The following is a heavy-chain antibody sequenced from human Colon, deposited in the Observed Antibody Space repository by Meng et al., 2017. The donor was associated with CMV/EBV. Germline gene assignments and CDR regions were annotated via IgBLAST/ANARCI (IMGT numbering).Heavy chain of an antibody. CDR2: IKSDRSKT. CDR1: GFTFSYYW. V-gene: IGHV3-74*03. Sequence: GESLKISCAASGFTFSYYWMHWVRQVPGKGLVWVSRIKSDRSKTEYADSVRGRFTISRDNAKDTLYLEMNTLRVEDTAVYYCTRDAGSSTSMDYWGQGTLVTVSS. D-gene: IGHD6-6*01. CDR3: TRDAGSSTSMDY. J-gene: IGHJ4*02.